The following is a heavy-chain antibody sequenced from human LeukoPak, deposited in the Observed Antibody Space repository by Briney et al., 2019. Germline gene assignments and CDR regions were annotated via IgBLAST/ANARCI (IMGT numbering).Heavy chain of an antibody. D-gene: IGHD1-26*01. CDR3: ARPLQGIVGATGFDY. CDR1: DYSFAPSW. Sequence: PGEFLKIPVRGLDYSFAPSWIAWLRQMPGKGLEGRGIFYPSDSDTRYSPSFQGQVTISADKSIKTAYLQWSSLKASDTAMYYCARPLQGIVGATGFDYWGQGTLVTVSS. J-gene: IGHJ4*02. CDR2: FYPSDSDT. V-gene: IGHV5-51*01.